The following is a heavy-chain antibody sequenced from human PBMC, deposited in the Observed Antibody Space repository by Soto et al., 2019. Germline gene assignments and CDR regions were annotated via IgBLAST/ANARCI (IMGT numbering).Heavy chain of an antibody. CDR1: GFTFSNAW. CDR3: TTGSDYDFWSGLDYYYYYMDV. D-gene: IGHD3-3*01. V-gene: IGHV3-15*01. CDR2: IKSKTDGGTT. Sequence: GGSLRLSCAASGFTFSNAWMSWVRQAPGKGLEWVGRIKSKTDGGTTDYAAPVKGRFTISRDDSKNTLYLQMNSLKTEDTAVYYCTTGSDYDFWSGLDYYYYYMDVWGKGTTVTVSS. J-gene: IGHJ6*03.